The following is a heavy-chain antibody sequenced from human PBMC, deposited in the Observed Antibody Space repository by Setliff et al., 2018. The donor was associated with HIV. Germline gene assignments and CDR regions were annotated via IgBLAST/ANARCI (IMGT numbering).Heavy chain of an antibody. D-gene: IGHD6-19*01. J-gene: IGHJ6*03. CDR3: ARTMPGYSSGWHDYYYYMDV. V-gene: IGHV1-18*01. CDR2: ISAYNGNT. Sequence: ASVKVSCKASGYTFTSYGISWVRQAPGQGLEWMGWISAYNGNTNYAQKLQGRVTMTTDTSTSTAYMELRSLRSADTAVYYCARTMPGYSSGWHDYYYYMDVWGKGTTVTVSS. CDR1: GYTFTSYG.